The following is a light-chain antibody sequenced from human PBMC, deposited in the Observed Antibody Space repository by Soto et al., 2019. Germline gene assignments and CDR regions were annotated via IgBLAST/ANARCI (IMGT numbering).Light chain of an antibody. Sequence: EIVLTQSPGTLSLSPGERATLSCRASQSVSSSYLAWYQQTPGQAPRLLIYGASSRATGIPDRFSGSGSGTDFSLTISRLEPEDFAVYYCQHYGNSPITFGQGTRLEI. CDR3: QHYGNSPIT. J-gene: IGKJ5*01. CDR1: QSVSSSY. CDR2: GAS. V-gene: IGKV3-20*01.